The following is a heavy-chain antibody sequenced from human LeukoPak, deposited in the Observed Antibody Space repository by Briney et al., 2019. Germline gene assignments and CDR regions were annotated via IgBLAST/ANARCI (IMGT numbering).Heavy chain of an antibody. Sequence: PGGSLRLSCAASGVTLSPYGMHWVRQAPGKGLEWVAVISYDGNNKYYADSVKGRFTISRDNSKNTLYLQMNSLRAEDTAVYYCAKDVRAVVGPLDYWGQGTLVTVSS. D-gene: IGHD6-19*01. CDR3: AKDVRAVVGPLDY. CDR2: ISYDGNNK. V-gene: IGHV3-30*18. CDR1: GVTLSPYG. J-gene: IGHJ4*02.